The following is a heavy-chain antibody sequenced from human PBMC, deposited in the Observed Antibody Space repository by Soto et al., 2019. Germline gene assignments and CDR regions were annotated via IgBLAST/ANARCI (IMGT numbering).Heavy chain of an antibody. CDR2: IDPSDSYT. D-gene: IGHD2-2*01. J-gene: IGHJ6*02. CDR3: ARVPRRGYYYYSMDV. CDR1: GYSFTSYW. Sequence: GESLKISCKGSGYSFTSYWISWVRQMPGKGLEWMGRIDPSDSYTNYSPSFQGHVTISADKSISTAYLQWSSLKASDTAMYYCARVPRRGYYYYSMDVWGQGTTVTVSS. V-gene: IGHV5-10-1*01.